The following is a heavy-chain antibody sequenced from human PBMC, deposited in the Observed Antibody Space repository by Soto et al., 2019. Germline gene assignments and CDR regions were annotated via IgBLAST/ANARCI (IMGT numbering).Heavy chain of an antibody. D-gene: IGHD6-13*01. CDR2: INHSGST. Sequence: SETLSLTCAVYGGSFSGYYWSWIRQPPGKGLEWIGEINHSGSTNYNPSLKSRVTISVDTSKNQFSLKLSSVTAADTAVYYCARGGIAAAGRQDNYVMDVWGQGTTVTVSS. CDR3: ARGGIAAAGRQDNYVMDV. J-gene: IGHJ6*02. V-gene: IGHV4-34*01. CDR1: GGSFSGYY.